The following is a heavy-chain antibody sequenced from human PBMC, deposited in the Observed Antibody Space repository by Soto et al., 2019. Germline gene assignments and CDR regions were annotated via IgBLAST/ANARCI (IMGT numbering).Heavy chain of an antibody. V-gene: IGHV4-4*02. CDR1: SGSIDNVYW. D-gene: IGHD6-19*01. CDR3: ASRSSGWYYGMDV. CDR2: TSHDGVT. J-gene: IGHJ6*02. Sequence: PSETLSLTCAVSSGSIDNVYWWSWVRQSPGKGLEWIGETSHDGVTNYNPSLEGRVTISIDKSKNQFYLDLNSVTAADTAMYYCASRSSGWYYGMDVWGQGTTVTVSS.